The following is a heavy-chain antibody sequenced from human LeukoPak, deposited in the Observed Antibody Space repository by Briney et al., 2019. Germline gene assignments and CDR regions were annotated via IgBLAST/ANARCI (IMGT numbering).Heavy chain of an antibody. CDR2: ISGSGGST. CDR1: GFTFSSYA. Sequence: PGGSLRLSCAASGFTFSSYAVSWVRQAPGKGLEWVSAISGSGGSTYYADSVKGRFTISRDNSKNTLYLQMNSLRAEDTAVYYCAKDFMVPSDYYMDVWGKGTTVTVSS. V-gene: IGHV3-23*01. D-gene: IGHD3-10*01. J-gene: IGHJ6*03. CDR3: AKDFMVPSDYYMDV.